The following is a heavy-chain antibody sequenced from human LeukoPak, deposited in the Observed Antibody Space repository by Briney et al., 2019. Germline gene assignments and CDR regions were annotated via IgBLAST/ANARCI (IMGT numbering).Heavy chain of an antibody. CDR3: ARGVGATRPPGWFDR. V-gene: IGHV5-51*01. CDR1: GYSFTSYL. CDR2: IYPGDSDT. J-gene: IGHJ5*02. Sequence: GESLKISCKGSGYSFTSYLIGWVRQMPGKGLEWMGIIYPGDSDTRYSPSFQGQVTISADKSISTAYLQWSSLKASDTPMYYCARGVGATRPPGWFDRWGQGTLVTVSS. D-gene: IGHD1-26*01.